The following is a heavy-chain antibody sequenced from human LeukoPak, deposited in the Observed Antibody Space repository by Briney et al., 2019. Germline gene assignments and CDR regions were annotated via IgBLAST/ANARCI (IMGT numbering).Heavy chain of an antibody. D-gene: IGHD2-2*01. V-gene: IGHV1-46*01. CDR1: GYTFTSYY. J-gene: IGHJ3*02. CDR3: ARDQVVVVPDSQDAFDI. CDR2: INPSGGST. Sequence: ASVKVSCKASGYTFTSYYMHWVRQAPGQGLEWMGIINPSGGSTSYAQKFQGRVTMTRDMSTSTVYMELSSLRSEDTAVYYCARDQVVVVPDSQDAFDIWGQGKIVTVSS.